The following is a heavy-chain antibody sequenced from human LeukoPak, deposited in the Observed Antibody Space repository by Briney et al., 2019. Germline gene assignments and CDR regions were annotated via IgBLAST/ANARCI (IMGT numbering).Heavy chain of an antibody. CDR3: ARDRGPVMVYAIAGHFQH. D-gene: IGHD2-8*01. Sequence: PGGSLRLSCAASGFTFSSYAMHWVRQAPGKGLEWVAVISYDGSNKYYADSVKGRFTISRDNSKNTLYLQMNSLRAEDTAVYYCARDRGPVMVYAIAGHFQHWGQGTLVTVSS. V-gene: IGHV3-30-3*01. CDR1: GFTFSSYA. CDR2: ISYDGSNK. J-gene: IGHJ1*01.